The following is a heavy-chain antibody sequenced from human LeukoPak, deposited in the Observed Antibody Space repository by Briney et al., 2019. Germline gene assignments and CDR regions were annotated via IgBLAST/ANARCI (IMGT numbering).Heavy chain of an antibody. CDR1: GFTFSSYA. CDR2: ISYDGSNK. CDR3: ARDDLTNGYNGNF. V-gene: IGHV3-30-3*01. J-gene: IGHJ4*02. D-gene: IGHD5-24*01. Sequence: PGGSLRLSCAASGFTFSSYAMHWVRQAPGKGLEWVAVISYDGSNKYYADSVKGRFTISRDNSKNTLYLQMNSLRAEDTAVYYCARDDLTNGYNGNFWGQGTLVTVSS.